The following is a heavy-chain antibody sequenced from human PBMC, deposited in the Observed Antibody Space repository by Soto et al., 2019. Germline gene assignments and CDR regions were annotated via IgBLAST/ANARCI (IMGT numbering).Heavy chain of an antibody. Sequence: SETLSLTCTVSGGSISSYYWSWIRQPPGKGLEWIGYIYYSGSTNYNPSLKSRVTISVDTSKNQFSLKLSSVTAADTAVYYCVRHPSYISIDSWGQGTLVTVSS. CDR3: VRHPSYISIDS. CDR2: IYYSGST. J-gene: IGHJ4*02. CDR1: GGSISSYY. D-gene: IGHD6-13*01. V-gene: IGHV4-59*01.